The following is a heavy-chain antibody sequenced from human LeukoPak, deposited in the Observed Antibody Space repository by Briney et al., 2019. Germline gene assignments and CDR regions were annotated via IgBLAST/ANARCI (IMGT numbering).Heavy chain of an antibody. CDR1: GYTFTSYG. D-gene: IGHD5-12*01. CDR2: ISAYNGNT. CDR3: ARDRSGYDYVTSFDY. Sequence: ASVKVSCKASGYTFTSYGISWVRQAPGQGLEWMGWISAYNGNTNYAQKLQGRVTMTTHTSTSTAYMELRSLRSDDTAVYYCARDRSGYDYVTSFDYWGQGTLVTVSS. J-gene: IGHJ4*02. V-gene: IGHV1-18*04.